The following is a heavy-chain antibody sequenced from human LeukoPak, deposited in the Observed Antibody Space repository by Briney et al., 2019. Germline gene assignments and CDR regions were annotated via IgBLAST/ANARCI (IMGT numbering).Heavy chain of an antibody. V-gene: IGHV3-30*19. CDR1: GFSSHG. Sequence: GGSLRLSCTASGFSSHGMFWVRQAPGKGLEWVTFVSYDGSNKYYAEFVKVRFTISRDNPKDTLYVQMNSLRAEDTAVYYCARELCSGGTCYYTFEPWGQGTPVTVSS. CDR2: VSYDGSNK. CDR3: ARELCSGGTCYYTFEP. J-gene: IGHJ5*02. D-gene: IGHD2-15*01.